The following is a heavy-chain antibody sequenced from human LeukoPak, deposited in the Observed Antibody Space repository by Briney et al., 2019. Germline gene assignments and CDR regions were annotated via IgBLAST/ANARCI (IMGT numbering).Heavy chain of an antibody. Sequence: GGSLRLSCAASGFTFSSYWMNWVRQAPGKGLEWVASMKQDGNEKSYVDSVKGRFTISRDNPKNSLYLQMSSLRAEDTAVYYCVRQLGGSGSYWGQGTLVTVSS. V-gene: IGHV3-7*01. CDR2: MKQDGNEK. J-gene: IGHJ4*02. CDR1: GFTFSSYW. CDR3: VRQLGGSGSY. D-gene: IGHD3-10*01.